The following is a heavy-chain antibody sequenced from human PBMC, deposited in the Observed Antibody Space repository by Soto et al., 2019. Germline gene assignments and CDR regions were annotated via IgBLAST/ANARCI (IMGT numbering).Heavy chain of an antibody. J-gene: IGHJ4*02. V-gene: IGHV3-74*01. CDR3: TREQAYSSAV. D-gene: IGHD5-18*01. Sequence: EVQLVESGGGSVQPGGSLRLSCVASGFDFTNAWMHWVRQAPGKGLVWVSHVNSDGSITTYADYVKGRFTISRNNAKNTMYLQMDGLRVEDTAVYYCTREQAYSSAVWGQGTLVTVSS. CDR1: GFDFTNAW. CDR2: VNSDGSIT.